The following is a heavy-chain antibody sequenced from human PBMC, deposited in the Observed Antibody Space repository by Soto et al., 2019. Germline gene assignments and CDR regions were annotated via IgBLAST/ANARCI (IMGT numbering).Heavy chain of an antibody. CDR3: ARSITYYYDSSGLNWFDP. V-gene: IGHV4-39*01. Sequence: SETLSLTCTVSCGSISSSSYYWGWIRQPPGKGLEWIGSIYYSGSTYYNPSLKSRVTISVDTSKNQFSLKLSSVTAADTAVYYCARSITYYYDSSGLNWFDPWGQGTLVTVSS. J-gene: IGHJ5*02. CDR1: CGSISSSSYY. D-gene: IGHD3-22*01. CDR2: IYYSGST.